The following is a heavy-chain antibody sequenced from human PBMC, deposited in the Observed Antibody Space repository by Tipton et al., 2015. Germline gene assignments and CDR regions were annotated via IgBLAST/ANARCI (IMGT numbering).Heavy chain of an antibody. J-gene: IGHJ6*02. D-gene: IGHD3-16*01. CDR1: GDLINNDY. CDR2: IHYSESS. Sequence: TLSLTCKVSGDLINNDYWTWIRQPPGKRLEWIGYIHYSESSNINPSLKGRVSLSIDTSKKEFSLTLTSLTAADTAVYYCAIHEGHLGVDNGMDVWGQGTTVTVSS. CDR3: AIHEGHLGVDNGMDV. V-gene: IGHV4-59*03.